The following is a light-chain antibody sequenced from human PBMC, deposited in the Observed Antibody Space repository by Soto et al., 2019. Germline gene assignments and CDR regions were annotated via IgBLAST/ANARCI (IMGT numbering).Light chain of an antibody. Sequence: LTQPPSVSGSPGQSVTISCTGTSSDVGSYNRVSWYKQPPGAAPKLVIYEVIHRPSGVPDRFSGSKSGNTASLTISGLQAEDEADFYCSSYKSSSTYVFGTGTKVTVL. V-gene: IGLV2-18*02. CDR1: SSDVGSYNR. J-gene: IGLJ1*01. CDR2: EVI. CDR3: SSYKSSSTYV.